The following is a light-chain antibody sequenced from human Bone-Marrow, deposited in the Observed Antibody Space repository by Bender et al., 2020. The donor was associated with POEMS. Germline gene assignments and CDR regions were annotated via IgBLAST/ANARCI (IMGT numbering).Light chain of an antibody. Sequence: SYVLTQPPSVSVAPGQTAFITCAGDNVEDKSVHWYQQRAGQAPVMVVYHDRQRPSGIPERFSGSNSEKAATLTITRVEAGDEADYYCQVWDTYTDSGVFGGGTKLTVL. CDR3: QVWDTYTDSGV. CDR2: HDR. V-gene: IGLV3-21*02. CDR1: NVEDKS. J-gene: IGLJ3*02.